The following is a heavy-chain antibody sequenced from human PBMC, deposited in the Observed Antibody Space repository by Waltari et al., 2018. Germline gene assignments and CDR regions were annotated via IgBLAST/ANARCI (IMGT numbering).Heavy chain of an antibody. CDR3: ARVGYCSGGSCYSGVNWFDP. V-gene: IGHV4-59*01. CDR1: GGSISSYY. CDR2: IYYSGST. Sequence: QVQLQESGPGLVKPSETLSLTCTVSGGSISSYYWSWIRQPPGKGLEWIGYIYYSGSTNYTPSLKSRVTISVDTSKNQFSLKLSSVTAADTAVYYCARVGYCSGGSCYSGVNWFDPWGQGTLVTVSS. J-gene: IGHJ5*02. D-gene: IGHD2-15*01.